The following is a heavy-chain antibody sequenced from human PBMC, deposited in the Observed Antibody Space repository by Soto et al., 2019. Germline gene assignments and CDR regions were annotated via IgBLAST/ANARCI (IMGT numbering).Heavy chain of an antibody. CDR1: GFTFSSYG. Sequence: QVQLVESGGGVVQPGRSLRLSCAASGFTFSSYGMHWVRQAPGKGLEWVAVISYDGSNKYYADSVKGRFTISRDNSKNTMDMQMNSLRAEDTAVYYCAIDVLRWAAAGPDGMDVWGQGTTVTVSS. CDR3: AIDVLRWAAAGPDGMDV. V-gene: IGHV3-30*03. D-gene: IGHD6-13*01. CDR2: ISYDGSNK. J-gene: IGHJ6*02.